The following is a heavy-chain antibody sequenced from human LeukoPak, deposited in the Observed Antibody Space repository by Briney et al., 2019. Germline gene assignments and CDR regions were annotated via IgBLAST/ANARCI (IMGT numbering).Heavy chain of an antibody. V-gene: IGHV1-18*01. CDR2: ISTYNGDT. CDR3: ARTPNYGSGSLFFWFDS. Sequence: GASVKVSCKASGYTFTKYGIAWVRQAPGQGLEWMGWISTYNGDTYYAQKVQGRVTMTTDTSTTTAYMELRSLRSDDTAVYYCARTPNYGSGSLFFWFDSWGQGTLVTVSS. D-gene: IGHD3-10*01. CDR1: GYTFTKYG. J-gene: IGHJ5*01.